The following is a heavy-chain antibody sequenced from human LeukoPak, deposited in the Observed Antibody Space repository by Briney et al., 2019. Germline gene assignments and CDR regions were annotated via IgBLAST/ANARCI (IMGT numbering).Heavy chain of an antibody. Sequence: ASVKVSCKASGYTFTSYGISWVRQAPGQGLEWMGWISAYNGNTNYAQKLQGRVTITADKSTSTAYMELSSLRSEDTAVYYCARDHLRGGYRHDAFDIWGQGTMVTVSS. V-gene: IGHV1-18*01. CDR2: ISAYNGNT. CDR1: GYTFTSYG. CDR3: ARDHLRGGYRHDAFDI. J-gene: IGHJ3*02. D-gene: IGHD5-24*01.